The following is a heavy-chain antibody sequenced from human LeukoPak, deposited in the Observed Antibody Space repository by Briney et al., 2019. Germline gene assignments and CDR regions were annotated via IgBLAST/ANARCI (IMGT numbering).Heavy chain of an antibody. CDR2: ITGSGGST. Sequence: GGPLRLSCAAPGFTFSTYAMSWVRQAPGKGLEWVSGITGSGGSTHYADSVKGRFTISRDNSKNTLYLQMNSLRAEDTAVYYCAKEGMYYDILTGYYEGYFDYWGQGTLVTVSS. J-gene: IGHJ4*02. D-gene: IGHD3-9*01. CDR3: AKEGMYYDILTGYYEGYFDY. CDR1: GFTFSTYA. V-gene: IGHV3-23*01.